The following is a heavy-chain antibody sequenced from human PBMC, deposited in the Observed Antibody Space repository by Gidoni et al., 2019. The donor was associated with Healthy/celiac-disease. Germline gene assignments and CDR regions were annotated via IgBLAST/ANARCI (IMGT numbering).Heavy chain of an antibody. J-gene: IGHJ4*02. Sequence: EVQLVASGGGLVKPAGSLRLSCAASGFSFSSYSMNWGRQSPGKGLEWVSAISSSSSYIYYAESGKGRFTISRENAKNSLYLQMNSRRAEDTAVYDCARDLAGLIYWGQGTLVTVSS. D-gene: IGHD3-3*02. CDR2: ISSSSSYI. CDR3: ARDLAGLIY. V-gene: IGHV3-21*01. CDR1: GFSFSSYS.